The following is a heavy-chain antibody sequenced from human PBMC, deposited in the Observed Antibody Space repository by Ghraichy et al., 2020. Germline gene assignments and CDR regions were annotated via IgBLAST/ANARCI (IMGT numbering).Heavy chain of an antibody. Sequence: GGSLRLSCAASGFTFSSYSMNWVRQAPGKGLEWVSSISSSSSYIYYADSVKGRFTISRDNAKNSLYLQMNSLRAEDTAVYYCARLVGPPDTAMGSYFDYWGQGTLVTVSS. D-gene: IGHD5-18*01. V-gene: IGHV3-21*01. J-gene: IGHJ4*02. CDR2: ISSSSSYI. CDR1: GFTFSSYS. CDR3: ARLVGPPDTAMGSYFDY.